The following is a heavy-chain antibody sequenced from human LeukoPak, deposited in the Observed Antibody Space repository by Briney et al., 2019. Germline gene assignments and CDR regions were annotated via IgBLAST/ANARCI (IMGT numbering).Heavy chain of an antibody. CDR3: ARESSRDSSGYYYPPHDAFDI. CDR1: GYTFTSYA. Sequence: ASVKVSCKASGYTFTSYAMHWVRQAPGQRLEWMGWINAGNGNTKYSQKFQGRVTITRDTSASTAYMELSSLRSEDTAVYYCARESSRDSSGYYYPPHDAFDIWGQGTMVTVSS. V-gene: IGHV1-3*01. J-gene: IGHJ3*02. CDR2: INAGNGNT. D-gene: IGHD3-22*01.